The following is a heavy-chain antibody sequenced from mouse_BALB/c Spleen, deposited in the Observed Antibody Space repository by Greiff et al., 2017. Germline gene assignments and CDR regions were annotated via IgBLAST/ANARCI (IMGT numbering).Heavy chain of an antibody. CDR1: GYAFGSYW. D-gene: IGHD1-1*01. CDR3: ARGGYGSSSPWFAY. Sequence: VQLQQSGAELVRPGSSVKISCKASGYAFGSYWMNWVKQRPGQGLEWIGQIYPGDGDTNYNGKFKGKATLTADKSSSTAYMQLSSLTSEDSAVYFCARGGYGSSSPWFAYWGQGTLVTVSA. J-gene: IGHJ3*01. V-gene: IGHV1-80*01. CDR2: IYPGDGDT.